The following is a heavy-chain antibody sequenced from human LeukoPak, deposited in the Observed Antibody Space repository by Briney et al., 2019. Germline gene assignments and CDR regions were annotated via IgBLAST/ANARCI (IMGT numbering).Heavy chain of an antibody. V-gene: IGHV1-2*02. Sequence: GASVTVSCKASANTFTGCYMHWVRQAPGQGLEWMGWINPNRGGTNYAQKFHGRVTMTRDTSISTAYMQLSRLTSDDTAVYYCARLGSSDIWGQGTMVSVSS. J-gene: IGHJ3*02. CDR3: ARLGSSDI. D-gene: IGHD3-16*01. CDR2: INPNRGGT. CDR1: ANTFTGCY.